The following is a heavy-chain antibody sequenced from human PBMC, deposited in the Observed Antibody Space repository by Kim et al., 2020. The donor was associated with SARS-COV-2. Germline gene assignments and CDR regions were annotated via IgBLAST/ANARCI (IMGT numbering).Heavy chain of an antibody. Sequence: SETLSLTCIISGGSINSYYWSWIRQSPGKGLEWIGYISYTGSTNYTPSLEGGVTMSVDTSKNQISLQLTSVTATDTAVYFFARRAGQLGTPFDYWGQGTLVTVSS. D-gene: IGHD6-13*01. CDR2: ISYTGST. CDR1: GGSINSYY. CDR3: ARRAGQLGTPFDY. J-gene: IGHJ4*02. V-gene: IGHV4-59*08.